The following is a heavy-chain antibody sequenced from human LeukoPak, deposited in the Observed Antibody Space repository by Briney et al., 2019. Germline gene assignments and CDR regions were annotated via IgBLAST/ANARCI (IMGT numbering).Heavy chain of an antibody. D-gene: IGHD3-10*01. Sequence: SSETLSLTCTVSGGSISSYYWSWIRQPPGKGLEWIGYIYYSGSTNYNPSLKSRVTISVDTSKNQFSLKLSSVTAADTAVYYCAGALWFGEFPGRFDPWGQGTLVTVSS. CDR2: IYYSGST. CDR1: GGSISSYY. CDR3: AGALWFGEFPGRFDP. V-gene: IGHV4-59*01. J-gene: IGHJ5*02.